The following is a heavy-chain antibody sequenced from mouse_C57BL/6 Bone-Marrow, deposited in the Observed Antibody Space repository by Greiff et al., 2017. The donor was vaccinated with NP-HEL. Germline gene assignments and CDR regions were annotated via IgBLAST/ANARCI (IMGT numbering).Heavy chain of an antibody. Sequence: EVQRVESGPELVKPGASVKISCKASGYSFTGYYMNWVKQSPGQGLEWIGEINPSAGGTTYNQKFKAKATLTVDKSSSTAYMQLKSLTSEDSAVYYCARGVYDEAYWGQGTPGTVSA. CDR2: INPSAGGT. V-gene: IGHV1-42*01. J-gene: IGHJ3*01. D-gene: IGHD2-4*01. CDR1: GYSFTGYY. CDR3: ARGVYDEAY.